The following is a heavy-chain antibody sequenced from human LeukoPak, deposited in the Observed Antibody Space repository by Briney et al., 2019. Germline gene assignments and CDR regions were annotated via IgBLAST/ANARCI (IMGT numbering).Heavy chain of an antibody. D-gene: IGHD6-19*01. CDR3: ARAWGSIAVAAIDY. CDR2: ISAYNGNT. V-gene: IGHV1-18*04. CDR1: GYTFTCYG. Sequence: AAVKVSCKASGYTFTCYGFSWVRQAPGQGLEWMGWISAYNGNTNYAQKLQGRVTMTTDTSTSTAYMELRSLRSDDTAVYYCARAWGSIAVAAIDYWGQGTLVTVSS. J-gene: IGHJ4*02.